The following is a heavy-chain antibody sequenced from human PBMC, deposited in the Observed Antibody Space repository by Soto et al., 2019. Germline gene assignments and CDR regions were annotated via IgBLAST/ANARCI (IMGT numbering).Heavy chain of an antibody. Sequence: EVQLVESGGGLIQPGRSLRLSCTGFGFRFSDYAVTWVRQTPGKGLAWVGFIASKTYGATREYAASVKGRFIISRDDPKSIAYLQMNGLKIEDTAVYFCTRLPPEWFRTTPFDFWGQGTRVTVSS. V-gene: IGHV3-49*04. J-gene: IGHJ3*01. CDR3: TRLPPEWFRTTPFDF. D-gene: IGHD2-8*01. CDR1: GFRFSDYA. CDR2: IASKTYGATR.